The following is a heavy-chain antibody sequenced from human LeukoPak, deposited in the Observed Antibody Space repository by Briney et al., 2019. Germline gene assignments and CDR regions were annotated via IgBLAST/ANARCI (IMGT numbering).Heavy chain of an antibody. D-gene: IGHD3-3*01. Sequence: PSQTLSLTCTVSGGSISSGDSYWNWVRQPPGKGLEWIGYIYHSGSSYYTPSLTSRVTMSVDTSKNQFSLKLSSVTVTDTAVYYCARGVYDDLYYFDFWGQGTLVTVPS. J-gene: IGHJ4*02. CDR2: IYHSGSS. CDR3: ARGVYDDLYYFDF. V-gene: IGHV4-30-4*01. CDR1: GGSISSGDSY.